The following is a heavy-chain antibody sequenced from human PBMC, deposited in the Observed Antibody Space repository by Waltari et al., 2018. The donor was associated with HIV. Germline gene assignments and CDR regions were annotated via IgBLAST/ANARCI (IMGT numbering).Heavy chain of an antibody. J-gene: IGHJ4*02. V-gene: IGHV3-48*01. CDR3: ARASDYYDSSGYYYGY. CDR1: GFTFSSYS. D-gene: IGHD3-22*01. Sequence: EVQLVESGGGLVQPGGSLRLSCAASGFTFSSYSMNWVRQAPGKGVEWVSYISSSSSTIYYADSVKGRFTISRDNAKNALYLQMNSLRAEDTAVYYCARASDYYDSSGYYYGYWGQGTLVTVSS. CDR2: ISSSSSTI.